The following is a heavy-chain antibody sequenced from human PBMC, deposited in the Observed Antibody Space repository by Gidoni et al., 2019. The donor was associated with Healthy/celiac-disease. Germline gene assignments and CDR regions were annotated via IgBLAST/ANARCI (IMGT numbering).Heavy chain of an antibody. V-gene: IGHV1-69*01. CDR3: ARYTRGLPGIAAAAPYYYYGMDV. CDR2: IIPIFGTA. D-gene: IGHD6-13*01. Sequence: QVQLVHAGAAVKKPGSPLMVSCKASGGPFRAYPISWVPQAPGQGLEWMGGIIPIFGTANYAQKFQGRVTITADESTSTAYMELSSLRSEDTAVYYCARYTRGLPGIAAAAPYYYYGMDVWGQGTTVTVSS. J-gene: IGHJ6*02. CDR1: GGPFRAYP.